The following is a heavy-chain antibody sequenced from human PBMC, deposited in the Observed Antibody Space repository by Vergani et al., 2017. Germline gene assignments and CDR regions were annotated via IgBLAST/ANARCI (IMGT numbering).Heavy chain of an antibody. J-gene: IGHJ4*02. Sequence: QVRLQESGPGLVKPSETLSLTCTVSGGSITYGAFYWGWIRQSPGKGLEWIGNIYHSGGAYYNPSLKGRVTISVDTSKNQFSLEVTSVTAADTAIYFCARTESFILRYFHWALWGQGTLVTVSS. CDR3: ARTESFILRYFHWAL. CDR2: IYHSGGA. V-gene: IGHV4-39*01. D-gene: IGHD3-9*01. CDR1: GGSITYGAFY.